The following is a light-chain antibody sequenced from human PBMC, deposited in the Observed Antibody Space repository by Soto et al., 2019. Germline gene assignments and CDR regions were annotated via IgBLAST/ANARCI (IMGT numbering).Light chain of an antibody. CDR2: GAS. Sequence: IQLTQSPSSLSASVGDRVTVTCRASQSINIYLNWYHQKPGKAPTLLIYGASTLQSGVPSRFSDGGSRTDFTLTISSLQTEDFATYYCQQSYRSPYTFGEGTKLEI. J-gene: IGKJ2*01. CDR3: QQSYRSPYT. CDR1: QSINIY. V-gene: IGKV1-39*01.